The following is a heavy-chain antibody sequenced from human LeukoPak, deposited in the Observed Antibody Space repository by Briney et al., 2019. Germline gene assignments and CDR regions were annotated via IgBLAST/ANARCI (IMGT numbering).Heavy chain of an antibody. V-gene: IGHV1-69*13. J-gene: IGHJ6*02. Sequence: ASVKVSCKASGGTFSSYAISWVRQAPGQGLEWMGGIIPIFGTANYAQKFQGRVTITADESTSTAYMELSSLRSEDTAVYYCARVPVGSGSYHPYYGMDVWGQGTTVTVSS. CDR2: IIPIFGTA. CDR3: ARVPVGSGSYHPYYGMDV. CDR1: GGTFSSYA. D-gene: IGHD3-10*01.